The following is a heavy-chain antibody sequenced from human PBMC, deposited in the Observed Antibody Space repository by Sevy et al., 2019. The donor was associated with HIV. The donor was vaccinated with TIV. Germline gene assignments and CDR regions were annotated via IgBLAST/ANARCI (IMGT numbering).Heavy chain of an antibody. V-gene: IGHV3-7*01. Sequence: GGSLRLSCAASGFTFSANWMNWVRQAPGKGLEWVANIKADGSDKHYVDSVEGRFTISRDNAKNLLFLQMYSLRVEDTAVYYCAHETFGRFESWGQGTLVTVSS. CDR1: GFTFSANW. CDR3: AHETFGRFES. CDR2: IKADGSDK. D-gene: IGHD3-16*01. J-gene: IGHJ4*02.